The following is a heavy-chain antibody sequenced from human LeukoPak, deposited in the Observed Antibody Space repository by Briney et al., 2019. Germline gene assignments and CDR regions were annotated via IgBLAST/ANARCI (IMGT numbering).Heavy chain of an antibody. CDR2: IKKEGSEK. V-gene: IGHV3-7*01. CDR3: ARDKGVVAAIFDY. Sequence: GGSLRLSCAASGFTFSSYWMSWVRQAPGKGLEWVANIKKEGSEKYYVDSVKGRFTISRDNAKNSLCLQMNSLRAEDTAVYYCARDKGVVAAIFDYWGQGTLVTVSS. CDR1: GFTFSSYW. J-gene: IGHJ4*02. D-gene: IGHD2-15*01.